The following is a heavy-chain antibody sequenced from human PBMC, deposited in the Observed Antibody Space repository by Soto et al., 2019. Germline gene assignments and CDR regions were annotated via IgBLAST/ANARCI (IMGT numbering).Heavy chain of an antibody. J-gene: IGHJ3*02. V-gene: IGHV3-64*01. Sequence: GGSLRLSCAASGFTFSSYAMHWVRQAPGKGLEYVSAISSNGGSTYYANSVKGRFTISRDNSKNTLYLQMGSLRAEDMAVYYCAREHMTTVTSSYAFDIWGQGTMVTVSS. CDR1: GFTFSSYA. CDR3: AREHMTTVTSSYAFDI. CDR2: ISSNGGST. D-gene: IGHD4-17*01.